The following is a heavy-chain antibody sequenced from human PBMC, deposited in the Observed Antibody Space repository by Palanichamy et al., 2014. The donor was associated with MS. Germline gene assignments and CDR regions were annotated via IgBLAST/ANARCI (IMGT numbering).Heavy chain of an antibody. V-gene: IGHV4-39*07. CDR1: GGSISSSSYY. J-gene: IGHJ5*02. D-gene: IGHD3-3*02. CDR3: ARDRPNWISAFDP. Sequence: QLQLQESGPGLVKSSETLSLTCTVSGGSISSSSYYWGWIRQPPGKGLEWIGSVYYSGSTYYNPSLKSRVTISVDTSKNQFSLRLTSVTAADTAVYYCARDRPNWISAFDPWGQGTLVTVSS. CDR2: VYYSGST.